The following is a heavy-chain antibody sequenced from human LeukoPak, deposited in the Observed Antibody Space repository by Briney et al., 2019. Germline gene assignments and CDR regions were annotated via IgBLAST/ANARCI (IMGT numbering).Heavy chain of an antibody. CDR3: ARVGSVDCGSTSCSFDY. Sequence: PSETLSLTCAVYGGSFSGYYWSWIRQPPGKGLEWIGEINHSGSTNYNPSLKSRVTISVDTSKNQFSLKLSSVTAADTAVYYCARVGSVDCGSTSCSFDYWGQGTLVTVSS. J-gene: IGHJ4*02. D-gene: IGHD2-2*01. CDR1: GGSFSGYY. V-gene: IGHV4-34*01. CDR2: INHSGST.